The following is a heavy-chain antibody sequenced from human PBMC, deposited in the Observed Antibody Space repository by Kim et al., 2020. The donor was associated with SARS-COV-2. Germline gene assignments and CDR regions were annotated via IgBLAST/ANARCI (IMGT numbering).Heavy chain of an antibody. J-gene: IGHJ5*02. CDR1: GGSMNNYY. V-gene: IGHV4-59*13. CDR2: IYYRGNT. D-gene: IGHD3-10*01. CDR3: ARVTSDSGCKWFDP. Sequence: SETLSLTCSVSGGSMNNYYWSWLRQFPGKGLEWIGYIYYRGNTDYNPSLRSRVTMSVDTSKNQLSLHLRSVPAADTAVYYCARVTSDSGCKWFDPWCQGT.